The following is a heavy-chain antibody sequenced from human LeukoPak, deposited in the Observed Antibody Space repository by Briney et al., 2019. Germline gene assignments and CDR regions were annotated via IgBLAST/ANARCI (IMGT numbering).Heavy chain of an antibody. CDR2: ISGSGGST. V-gene: IGHV3-23*01. Sequence: PGGSLRLSCAASGFTFSSYAMSWVRQAPGKRLEWVSAISGSGGSTYYADSVKGRFTISRDNSKNTLYLQMNSLRAEDTAVYYCAKGYKSSTSCYSDYWGQGTLVTVSS. D-gene: IGHD2-2*01. CDR3: AKGYKSSTSCYSDY. J-gene: IGHJ4*02. CDR1: GFTFSSYA.